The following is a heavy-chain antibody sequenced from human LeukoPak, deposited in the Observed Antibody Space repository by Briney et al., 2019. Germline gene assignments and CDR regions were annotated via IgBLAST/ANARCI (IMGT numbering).Heavy chain of an antibody. Sequence: SVKVSCKASGGTFSSYAISWVRQAPGQGLEWMGGIIPIFGTANYAQKFQGRVTITADESTSTAYMELSSLRSEDTAVYYCARAGQCSSTRCYYNWFDPWGQGTLVTVSS. D-gene: IGHD2-2*01. CDR1: GGTFSSYA. CDR3: ARAGQCSSTRCYYNWFDP. V-gene: IGHV1-69*13. J-gene: IGHJ5*02. CDR2: IIPIFGTA.